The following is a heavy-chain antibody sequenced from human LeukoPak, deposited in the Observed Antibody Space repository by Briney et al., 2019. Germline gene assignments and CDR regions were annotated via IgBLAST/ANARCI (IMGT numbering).Heavy chain of an antibody. CDR2: INWNGGST. Sequence: PGGSLRLSCAASGFNFDDYGMSWVRQAPGKGLEWVSGINWNGGSTRYADSVKGRFTISRDNAKSSLYLQMNSLRGEDTAFYYCARDRARDIVVVTAIRGFDIWGQGTMVTVSS. J-gene: IGHJ3*02. V-gene: IGHV3-20*04. CDR3: ARDRARDIVVVTAIRGFDI. CDR1: GFNFDDYG. D-gene: IGHD2-21*02.